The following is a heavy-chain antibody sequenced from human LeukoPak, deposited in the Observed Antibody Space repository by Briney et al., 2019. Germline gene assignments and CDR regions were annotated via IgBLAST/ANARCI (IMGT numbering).Heavy chain of an antibody. CDR3: ATDLVMAYYYGMDV. CDR2: FDPEDGET. Sequence: ASVKVSCKVSGYTLAELSMHWVRQAPGKGLEWMGGFDPEDGETIYAQKFQGRVTMTENTSTDTAYMELSSLRSEDTAVYYCATDLVMAYYYGMDVWGQGTTVTVSS. V-gene: IGHV1-24*01. J-gene: IGHJ6*02. CDR1: GYTLAELS. D-gene: IGHD2-8*01.